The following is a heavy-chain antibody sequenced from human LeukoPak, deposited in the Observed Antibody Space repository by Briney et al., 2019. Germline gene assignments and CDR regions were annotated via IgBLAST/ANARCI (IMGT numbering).Heavy chain of an antibody. D-gene: IGHD2-2*01. V-gene: IGHV1-8*01. CDR3: ARDGVVVPAAMDY. J-gene: IGHJ4*02. Sequence: ASVKVSCKASGYTLTSYDINWVRQATGQGLEWMGWMNPNSGNTGYAQKFQGRVTMTRNASISTAYMELSSLRSEDTAVYYCARDGVVVPAAMDYWGQGTLVTVSS. CDR2: MNPNSGNT. CDR1: GYTLTSYD.